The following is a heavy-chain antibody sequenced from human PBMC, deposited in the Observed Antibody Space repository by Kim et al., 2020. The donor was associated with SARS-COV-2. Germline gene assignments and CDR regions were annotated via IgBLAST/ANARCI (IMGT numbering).Heavy chain of an antibody. D-gene: IGHD6-13*01. CDR1: GFTFSSYA. J-gene: IGHJ4*02. Sequence: GGSLRLSCAASGFTFSSYAMSWVRQAPGKGLEWVSAISGSGGSTYYADSVKGRFTISRDNSKNTLYLQMNSLRAEDTAVYYCAKDKWGRGTAAGNQLVDYWGQGTLVTVSS. CDR2: ISGSGGST. CDR3: AKDKWGRGTAAGNQLVDY. V-gene: IGHV3-23*01.